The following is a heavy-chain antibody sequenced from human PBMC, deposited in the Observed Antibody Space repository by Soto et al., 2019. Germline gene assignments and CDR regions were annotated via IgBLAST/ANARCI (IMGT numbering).Heavy chain of an antibody. V-gene: IGHV3-7*01. D-gene: IGHD3-16*02. CDR2: IKQDGSEK. Sequence: GGSLRLSCAASGFTFSSYWMSWVRQAPGKGLEWVANIKQDGSEKYYVDSVKGRFTISRDNAKNSLYLQMNSLRAEDMAVYYCARAWGHTLVTFGGVIVSGWGQGTLVTVSS. J-gene: IGHJ4*02. CDR1: GFTFSSYW. CDR3: ARAWGHTLVTFGGVIVSG.